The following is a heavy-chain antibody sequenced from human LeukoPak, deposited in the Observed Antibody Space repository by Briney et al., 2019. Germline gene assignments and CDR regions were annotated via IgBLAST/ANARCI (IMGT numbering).Heavy chain of an antibody. CDR2: ISGSGGST. Sequence: GGSLRLSCAASGFTFSSYGMSWVRQAPGKGLEWVSAISGSGGSTYYTDSVKGRFTISRDNSKNTLYLQMNSLRAEDTAVYYCAKDLRLTMIVVVTPGGAFDIWGQGTMVTASS. V-gene: IGHV3-23*01. J-gene: IGHJ3*02. D-gene: IGHD3-22*01. CDR1: GFTFSSYG. CDR3: AKDLRLTMIVVVTPGGAFDI.